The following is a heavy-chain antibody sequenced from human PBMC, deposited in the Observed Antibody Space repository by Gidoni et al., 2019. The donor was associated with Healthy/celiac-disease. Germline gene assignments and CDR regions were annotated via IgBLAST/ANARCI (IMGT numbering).Heavy chain of an antibody. CDR2: ISSSSSTI. CDR1: GFTFSSYS. V-gene: IGHV3-48*04. J-gene: IGHJ4*02. D-gene: IGHD3-3*01. CDR3: ARDLSGERITIFGVVIDY. Sequence: EVQLVESGGGLVQPGGSLRLSCAASGFTFSSYSMNWVRQAPGKGLEWVSYISSSSSTIYYADSVKGRFTIARDNAKNSLYLQMNSLRAEDTAVYYCARDLSGERITIFGVVIDYWGQGTLVTVSS.